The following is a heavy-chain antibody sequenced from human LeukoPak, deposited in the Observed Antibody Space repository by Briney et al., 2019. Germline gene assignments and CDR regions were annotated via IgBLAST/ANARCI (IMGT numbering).Heavy chain of an antibody. Sequence: GESLKISCQGSGYSFTPYWIGWVRQMPGKGLEWMGIIYPGDSDTRYSPSFQGQVTISADKSISTAYLQWSSLKASDTAMYYCARYSMVRGYDYWGQGTLVTVSS. J-gene: IGHJ4*02. CDR1: GYSFTPYW. CDR3: ARYSMVRGYDY. CDR2: IYPGDSDT. V-gene: IGHV5-51*01. D-gene: IGHD3-10*01.